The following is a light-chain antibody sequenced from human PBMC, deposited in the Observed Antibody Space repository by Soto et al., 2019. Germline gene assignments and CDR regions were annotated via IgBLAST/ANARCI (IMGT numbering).Light chain of an antibody. V-gene: IGKV3-20*01. CDR1: QTVRNNY. CDR3: QPYVSQPIT. Sequence: EFVLTQSPGTLSLSPGERDTLSCRASQTVRNNYLAWYQQKPGQAPRLLIYGTSNRATGIPDRFSGGGSGTDFTLTISRLEPEDFALYYCQPYVSQPITVGQGTRLEIK. CDR2: GTS. J-gene: IGKJ5*01.